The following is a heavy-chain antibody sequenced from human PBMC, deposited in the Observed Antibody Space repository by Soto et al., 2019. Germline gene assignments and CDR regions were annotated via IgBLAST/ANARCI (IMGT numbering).Heavy chain of an antibody. J-gene: IGHJ6*03. Sequence: ASETLSLTCTVSGGSINSSSYYWGWIRQPPGKGLEWIGSIYYSGSTYYNPSLKSRVTISVDTSKNQFSLKLSSVTAADTAVYYCARSGYCSGGSCYRYYYYYMDVWGKGTTVTVS. D-gene: IGHD2-15*01. CDR2: IYYSGST. CDR3: ARSGYCSGGSCYRYYYYYMDV. V-gene: IGHV4-39*01. CDR1: GGSINSSSYY.